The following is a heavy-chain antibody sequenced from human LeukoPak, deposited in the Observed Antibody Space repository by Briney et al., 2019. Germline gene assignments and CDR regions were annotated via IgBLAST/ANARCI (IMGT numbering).Heavy chain of an antibody. CDR3: ARRLYGDYGDY. CDR1: GFIFSDYY. J-gene: IGHJ4*02. V-gene: IGHV3-11*03. CDR2: ISDTGKYT. Sequence: GGSLRLSCAASGFIFSDYYMTWIRQAPGKGLEWLAYISDTGKYTNYADSVEGRIGVTRDNTKNSVFLHLNNLSAGDTAMYYCARRLYGDYGDYWGQGALVTVSS. D-gene: IGHD4-17*01.